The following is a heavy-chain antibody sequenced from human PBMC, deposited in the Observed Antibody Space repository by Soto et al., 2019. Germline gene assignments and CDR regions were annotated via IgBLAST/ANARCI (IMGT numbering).Heavy chain of an antibody. D-gene: IGHD3-9*01. V-gene: IGHV4-31*03. CDR1: GGSISSGGYY. J-gene: IGHJ6*02. Sequence: PSETLSLTCTVSGGSISSGGYYWSWIRQHPGKGLEWIGYIYYSGSTYYNPSLKSRVTISVDASKNQFSLKLSSVTAADTAVYYCARINGDNYGMDVWGQGTTVTVSS. CDR2: IYYSGST. CDR3: ARINGDNYGMDV.